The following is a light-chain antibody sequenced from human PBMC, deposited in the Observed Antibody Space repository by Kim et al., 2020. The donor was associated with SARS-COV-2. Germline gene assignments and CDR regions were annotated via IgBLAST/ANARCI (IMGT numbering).Light chain of an antibody. V-gene: IGLV3-1*01. CDR1: KLGDKY. CDR2: QDS. Sequence: SYELTQPPSVSVSPGQTASITCSGDKLGDKYVWWYQQKPGQSPVLVIYQDSKRPSGIPERFSGSNSGNTATLTISGTQAMDEADYYCQAWDSSIVVFGGG. CDR3: QAWDSSIVV. J-gene: IGLJ2*01.